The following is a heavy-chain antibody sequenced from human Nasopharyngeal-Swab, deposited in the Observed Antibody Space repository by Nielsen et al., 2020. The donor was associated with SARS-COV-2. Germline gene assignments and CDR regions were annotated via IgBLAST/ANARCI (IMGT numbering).Heavy chain of an antibody. CDR1: GYTFTSYH. Sequence: ASVKVSCKASGYTFTSYHMHWVRQAPGQGLEWMGIINPSGGSTSYTQKFQGRVTMTRDTSTSTVYMELSSLRSEDTAVYYCARDSQNLRCWDYWGQGTLVTVSS. CDR3: ARDSQNLRCWDY. J-gene: IGHJ4*02. V-gene: IGHV1-46*01. D-gene: IGHD4-17*01. CDR2: INPSGGST.